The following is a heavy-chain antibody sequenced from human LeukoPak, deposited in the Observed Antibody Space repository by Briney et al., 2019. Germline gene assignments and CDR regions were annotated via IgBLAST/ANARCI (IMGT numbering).Heavy chain of an antibody. J-gene: IGHJ6*03. Sequence: GASVKVSCKASGGTFSSYAISWVRQAPGQGLEWMGGVIPIFGTANYAQKFQGRVTITADESTSTAYMELSSLRSEDTAVYYCASCGVAARPHYYHYYYMDVWGKGTTVTVSS. D-gene: IGHD6-6*01. CDR2: VIPIFGTA. CDR3: ASCGVAARPHYYHYYYMDV. CDR1: GGTFSSYA. V-gene: IGHV1-69*13.